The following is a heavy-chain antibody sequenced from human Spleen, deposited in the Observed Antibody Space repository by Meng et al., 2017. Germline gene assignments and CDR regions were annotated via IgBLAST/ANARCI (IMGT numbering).Heavy chain of an antibody. J-gene: IGHJ4*02. D-gene: IGHD3-22*01. CDR1: GGSFSDYY. CDR2: INHSGST. V-gene: IGHV4-34*01. Sequence: QVQLQEWGAGLVRPSETLSLTCVVSGGSFSDYYWSWIRQPPGKGLEWIGEINHSGSTNYNPSLKSRATISVDTSQNKFSLKLTSVTAADWAVYYCVRRTYSSGCYFDYWGQGTLVTVSS. CDR3: VRRTYSSGCYFDY.